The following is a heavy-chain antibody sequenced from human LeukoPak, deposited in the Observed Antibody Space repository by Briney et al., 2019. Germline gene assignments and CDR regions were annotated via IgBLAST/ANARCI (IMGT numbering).Heavy chain of an antibody. J-gene: IGHJ4*02. CDR3: ATPIGYSGYDFDY. Sequence: EASVKVSCKASGYTFTTYYIHWVRQAPGQGLEWMGIINPSGGSTSYAQKLQGRVTMTRDTSTSTVYMELSSLRSEDTAVYYCATPIGYSGYDFDYWGQGTLVTVSS. CDR1: GYTFTTYY. V-gene: IGHV1-46*01. D-gene: IGHD5-12*01. CDR2: INPSGGST.